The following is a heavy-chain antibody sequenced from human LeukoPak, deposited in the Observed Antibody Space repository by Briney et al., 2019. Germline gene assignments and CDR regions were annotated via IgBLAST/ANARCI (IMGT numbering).Heavy chain of an antibody. CDR2: ISASGDST. CDR1: GFTFSSYA. V-gene: IGHV3-23*01. J-gene: IGHJ5*02. Sequence: GGSLRLSCAASGFTFSSYAMSWVRQAPGKGLEWVSGISASGDSTYYADPVKGRFTISRDNSKNTLYLQMNSLRAEGTAVYYCAKGGASCSGGSCYSERDWFDRWGQGTLVTVSS. D-gene: IGHD2-15*01. CDR3: AKGGASCSGGSCYSERDWFDR.